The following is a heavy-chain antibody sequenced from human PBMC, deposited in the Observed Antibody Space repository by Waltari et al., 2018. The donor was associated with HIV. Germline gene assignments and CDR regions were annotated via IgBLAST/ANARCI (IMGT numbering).Heavy chain of an antibody. Sequence: QVQLQESGPGLVKPSETLSLTCTVSGGSISSYYWIWIRQPAGKGMGWIGRIYTSGSTNYNPSLKSRVTKSVDTSKNQFSVKLSSVTAADTAVYNCARVGMGAVTDYWGQGTLVTVSS. D-gene: IGHD4-17*01. J-gene: IGHJ4*02. V-gene: IGHV4-4*07. CDR2: IYTSGST. CDR3: ARVGMGAVTDY. CDR1: GGSISSYY.